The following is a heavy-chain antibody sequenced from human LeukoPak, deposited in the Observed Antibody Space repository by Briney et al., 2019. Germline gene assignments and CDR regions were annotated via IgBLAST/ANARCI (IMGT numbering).Heavy chain of an antibody. D-gene: IGHD3-3*01. J-gene: IGHJ4*02. Sequence: PGGSLRLSCAASGFTFSSYAMHWVSQAPGKGLEYVSAISSNGGSTYYANSVKGRFTISRDNSKNTLYLQMGSLRAEDMAVYYCARMYYDFWSGYYDYWGQGTLVTVSS. CDR2: ISSNGGST. CDR3: ARMYYDFWSGYYDY. CDR1: GFTFSSYA. V-gene: IGHV3-64*01.